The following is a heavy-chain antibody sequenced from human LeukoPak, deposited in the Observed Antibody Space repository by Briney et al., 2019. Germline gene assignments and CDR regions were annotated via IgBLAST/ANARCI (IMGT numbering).Heavy chain of an antibody. J-gene: IGHJ4*02. V-gene: IGHV3-74*01. CDR1: GLTFSSYW. CDR3: ISSHPSSEY. CDR2: INSDGGTT. Sequence: GGSLRLSCAASGLTFSSYWMHWVRQAPGKGLVWVSRINSDGGTTAYADSVKGRFTISRDNAKNTLYLQMNSLRAEDTAVYYCISSHPSSEYWGQGTLVPVPS.